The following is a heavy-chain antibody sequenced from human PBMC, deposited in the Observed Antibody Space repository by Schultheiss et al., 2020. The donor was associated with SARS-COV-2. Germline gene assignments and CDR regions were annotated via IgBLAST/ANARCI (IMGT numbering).Heavy chain of an antibody. CDR3: ARDGALEGSDY. D-gene: IGHD1-1*01. V-gene: IGHV3-48*03. J-gene: IGHJ4*02. CDR2: ISSSGMTI. CDR1: GFTFSNYE. Sequence: GESLKISCAVSGFTFSNYEMNWIRQAPGKGLEWVSYISSSGMTIHYADSVKGRFTISRDNTKNALYLQMNSLRAEDTALYYCARDGALEGSDYWGQGTLVTVS.